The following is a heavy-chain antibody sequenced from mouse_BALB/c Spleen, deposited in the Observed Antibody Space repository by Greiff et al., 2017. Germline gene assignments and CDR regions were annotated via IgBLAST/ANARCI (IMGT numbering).Heavy chain of an antibody. CDR2: ISSGSSTI. CDR1: GFTFSSFG. D-gene: IGHD2-2*01. V-gene: IGHV5-17*02. CDR3: ARGGYGAMDY. Sequence: EVKVVESGGGLVQPGGSRKLSCAASGFTFSSFGMHWVRQAPEKGLEWVAYISSGSSTIYYADTVKGRFTISRDNPKNTLFLQMTSLRSEDTAMYYCARGGYGAMDYWGQGTSVTVSS. J-gene: IGHJ4*01.